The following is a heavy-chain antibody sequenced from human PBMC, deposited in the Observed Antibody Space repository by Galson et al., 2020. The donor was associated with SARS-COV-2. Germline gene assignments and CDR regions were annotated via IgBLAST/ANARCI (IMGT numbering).Heavy chain of an antibody. CDR3: ARESVSDRSGWRWGEY. CDR1: GYRFTSND. Sequence: ASVKVSCKASGYRFTSNDISWVRQAPGQGPEWMGISTYTGDTKYEQKFQGRVTMTTDTSTSTAYMELRSLRSDDTATYYCARESVSDRSGWRWGEYWGQGTLVTVSS. J-gene: IGHJ4*02. CDR2: ISTYTGDT. V-gene: IGHV1-18*01. D-gene: IGHD3-16*01.